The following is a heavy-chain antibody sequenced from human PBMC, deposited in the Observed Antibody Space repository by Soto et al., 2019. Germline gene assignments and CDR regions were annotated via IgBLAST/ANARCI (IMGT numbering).Heavy chain of an antibody. CDR3: AKDRGFIDPFDY. CDR1: GFAFSSYA. J-gene: IGHJ4*02. Sequence: EVQLLESGGGLVQPGGSLRLSCAASGFAFSSYAMSWVRQAPGKGLEWVSSISGSTSGTYYADAVKGRFTISRDNSNNTLYLQMNSLSAEEAAVYYFAKDRGFIDPFDYWGQGALVTV. V-gene: IGHV3-23*01. CDR2: ISGSTSGT. D-gene: IGHD3-16*02.